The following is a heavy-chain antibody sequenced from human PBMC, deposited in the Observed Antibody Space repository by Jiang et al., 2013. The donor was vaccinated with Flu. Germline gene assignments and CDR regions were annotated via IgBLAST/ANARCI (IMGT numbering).Heavy chain of an antibody. CDR3: TRGSRWDLLSDY. V-gene: IGHV1-3*01. Sequence: SGAEVKKPGASVKVSCKASGYRFSDYAMHWVRQAPGQRLEWMGWINAGDGDTKYSQKFQDRITMTTDTSTSTAYMELRSLRSDDTAVYYCTRGSRWDLLSDYWGQGTLVTVSS. D-gene: IGHD1-26*01. CDR1: GYRFSDYA. CDR2: INAGDGDT. J-gene: IGHJ4*02.